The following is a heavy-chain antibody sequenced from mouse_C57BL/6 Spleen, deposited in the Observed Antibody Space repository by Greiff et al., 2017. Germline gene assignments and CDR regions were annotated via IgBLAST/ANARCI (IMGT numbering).Heavy chain of an antibody. D-gene: IGHD2-5*01. J-gene: IGHJ2*01. CDR2: ISYDGSN. V-gene: IGHV3-6*01. CDR1: GYSITSGYY. CDR3: ARGSNYEDFDY. Sequence: DVTLQESGPGLVKPSQSLSLTCSVTGYSITSGYYWNWIRQFPGNKLEWMGYISYDGSNNYNPSLKNRISITRDTSKNQFFLKLNSVTTEDTATYYCARGSNYEDFDYWGQGTTLTVSS.